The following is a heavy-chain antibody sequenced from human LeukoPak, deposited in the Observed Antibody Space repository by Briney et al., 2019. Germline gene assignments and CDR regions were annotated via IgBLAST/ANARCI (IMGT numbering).Heavy chain of an antibody. CDR3: AKDRGDSGSYYSPAY. V-gene: IGHV3-30*02. CDR2: IRYDGSNK. J-gene: IGHJ4*02. D-gene: IGHD1-26*01. CDR1: GFTFSSYG. Sequence: GGSLRLSCAASGFTFSSYGMHWVRQAPGKGLEWVAFIRYDGSNKYYADSVKGRFTISRDNSKNTLYLQMNSLRAEDTAVYYCAKDRGDSGSYYSPAYWGQGTLVTVSS.